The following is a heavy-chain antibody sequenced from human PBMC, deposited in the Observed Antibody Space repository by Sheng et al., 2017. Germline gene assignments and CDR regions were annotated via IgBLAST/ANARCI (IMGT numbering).Heavy chain of an antibody. CDR1: GFTFSSYG. V-gene: IGHV3-30*02. Sequence: QVQLVESGGGVVQPGGSLRLSCAASGFTFSSYGMHWVRQAPGKGLEWVAFIRYDGSNKYYADSVKGRFTISRDNSKNTLYLQMNSLRAEDTAVYYCAKVGGYSGYAGGSYSNYYYMDVWGKGTTVTVSS. J-gene: IGHJ6*03. CDR3: AKVGGYSGYAGGSYSNYYYMDV. D-gene: IGHD5-12*01. CDR2: IRYDGSNK.